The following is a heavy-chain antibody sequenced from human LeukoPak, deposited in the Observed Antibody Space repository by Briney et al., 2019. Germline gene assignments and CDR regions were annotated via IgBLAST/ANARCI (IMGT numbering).Heavy chain of an antibody. CDR1: GFSFSSYW. CDR2: INGEGSRT. V-gene: IGHV3-74*01. Sequence: GGSLRLSCAASGFSFSSYWMHWVRQAPGKGLVWVSRINGEGSRTYYADSVKGRFTISRDNAKNTLHVQMNGLRAEDTAVYYCAREASQDYFDYGGQGTLVTVSP. CDR3: AREASQDYFDY. J-gene: IGHJ4*02.